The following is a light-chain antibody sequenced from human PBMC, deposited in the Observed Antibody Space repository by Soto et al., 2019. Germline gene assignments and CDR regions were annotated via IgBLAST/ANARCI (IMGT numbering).Light chain of an antibody. CDR3: QQRSNWPPIT. CDR1: QSVSSY. Sequence: EIVLTQSPATLSLSPGARATLSCRASQSVSSYLAWYQQKPGQAPRLLIYDASNRATGIPVRFSGSGSGTDFTLTISSLEPEDFAVYYCQQRSNWPPITFGQGTRLEIK. J-gene: IGKJ5*01. CDR2: DAS. V-gene: IGKV3-11*01.